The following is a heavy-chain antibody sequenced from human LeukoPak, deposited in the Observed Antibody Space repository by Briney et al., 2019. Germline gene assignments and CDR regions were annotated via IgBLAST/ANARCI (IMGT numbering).Heavy chain of an antibody. CDR2: IIPIFGTA. D-gene: IGHD6-6*01. V-gene: IGHV1-69*05. CDR1: GGTFSSYA. Sequence: RASVKVSCKASGGTFSSYAISWVRQAPGQELEWMGGIIPIFGTANYAQKFQGRVTITTDESTSTAYMELSSLRSEDTAVYYCASTRSHSSSTISNWFDPWGQGTLVTVSS. CDR3: ASTRSHSSSTISNWFDP. J-gene: IGHJ5*02.